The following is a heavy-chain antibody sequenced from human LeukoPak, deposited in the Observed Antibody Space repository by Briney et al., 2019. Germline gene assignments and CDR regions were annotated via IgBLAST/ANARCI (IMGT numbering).Heavy chain of an antibody. Sequence: PSETLSLTCIVSGGSISSGDNYWSWIRQPPGKGLEWIGYMYHSGRTSYNPSLKSRVSISVDTSKNQFSLKLSSVTAADTAVYYCAREHNYYDSSGYYPYFDYWGQGTLVTVSS. V-gene: IGHV4-30-4*01. J-gene: IGHJ4*02. CDR1: GGSISSGDNY. D-gene: IGHD3-22*01. CDR2: MYHSGRT. CDR3: AREHNYYDSSGYYPYFDY.